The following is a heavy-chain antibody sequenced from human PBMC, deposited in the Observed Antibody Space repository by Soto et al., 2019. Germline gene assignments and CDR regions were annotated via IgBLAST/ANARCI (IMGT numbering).Heavy chain of an antibody. CDR2: INHSGST. Sequence: SETLSLTCAVYGGSFSGYYWSWIRQPPGKGLEWIGEINHSGSTNYNPSLKSRVNISVDTSKNQFSLKLSSVTAADTAVYYCARGRGYSYCYYWFDPRRQRPPVP. CDR3: ARGRGYSYCYYWFDP. D-gene: IGHD5-18*01. V-gene: IGHV4-34*01. CDR1: GGSFSGYY. J-gene: IGHJ5*02.